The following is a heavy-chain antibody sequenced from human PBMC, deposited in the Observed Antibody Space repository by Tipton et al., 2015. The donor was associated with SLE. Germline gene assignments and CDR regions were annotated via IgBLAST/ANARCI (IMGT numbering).Heavy chain of an antibody. CDR1: GYSISSGYY. Sequence: TLSLTCTVSGYSISSGYYWGWIRQPPGKGLEWIGSIYHSGSTYYNPSLKSRVTISVDTSKNQFSLKLSSVTAADTAVYYCARARAGDLLSSWYFDLWGRGTLVTVSS. J-gene: IGHJ2*01. D-gene: IGHD7-27*01. CDR2: IYHSGST. V-gene: IGHV4-38-2*02. CDR3: ARARAGDLLSSWYFDL.